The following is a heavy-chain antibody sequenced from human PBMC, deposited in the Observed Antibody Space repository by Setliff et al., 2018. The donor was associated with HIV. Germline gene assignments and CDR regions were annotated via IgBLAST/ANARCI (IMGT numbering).Heavy chain of an antibody. CDR2: VYYSGNT. CDR3: ARHWLPYYYGSGSTFPYYMDV. CDR1: GGSISSSSYY. J-gene: IGHJ6*03. Sequence: SETLSLTCTASGGSISSSSYYWGWIRHSPGKGLEWIGSVYYSGNTYNNPSLKSRVTISVDTSKNQFSLKLSSVTAADTAVYYCARHWLPYYYGSGSTFPYYMDVWGKGTTVTVSS. D-gene: IGHD3-10*01. V-gene: IGHV4-39*01.